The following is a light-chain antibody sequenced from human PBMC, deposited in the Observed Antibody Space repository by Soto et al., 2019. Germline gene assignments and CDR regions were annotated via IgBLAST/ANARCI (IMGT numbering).Light chain of an antibody. J-gene: IGLJ3*02. V-gene: IGLV2-14*01. CDR3: YSYRGSNAWV. Sequence: QSALTQPGSVSGSPGQSITISCTGTSSDVGAYNFVSWYQHHPGTAPKLMIYEVSNRPSGASNRFSGSKSGNTASLTISGLQTEDEADYYCYSYRGSNAWVFGGGTKLTVL. CDR2: EVS. CDR1: SSDVGAYNF.